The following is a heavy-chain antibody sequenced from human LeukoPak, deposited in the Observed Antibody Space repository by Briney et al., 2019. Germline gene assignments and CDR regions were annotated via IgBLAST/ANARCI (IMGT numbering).Heavy chain of an antibody. Sequence: GGSLRLSCAASGFTFSSSATSWVRQAPGKGLEWVSSISGSGGSPYYADSVKGRFTISRDNSKNTLYLQMNTLRAEDTAVYYCARDRHKYNYDSGGYPPYWGQGTLVTVSS. V-gene: IGHV3-23*01. J-gene: IGHJ4*02. CDR1: GFTFSSSA. CDR3: ARDRHKYNYDSGGYPPY. CDR2: ISGSGGSP. D-gene: IGHD3-22*01.